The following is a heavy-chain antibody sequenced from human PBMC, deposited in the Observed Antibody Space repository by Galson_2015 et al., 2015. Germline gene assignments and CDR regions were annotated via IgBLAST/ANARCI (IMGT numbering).Heavy chain of an antibody. J-gene: IGHJ6*02. V-gene: IGHV1-18*01. Sequence: SVKVSCKASGYTFTSYGISWVRQAPGQGLEWMGWISAYNGNTNYAQKLQGRVTMTTDTSTSTAYMELRSLRSDDTAVYYCARLHRDIVVVPAALLPGLTYYYYGMDVWGQGTTVTISS. D-gene: IGHD2-2*01. CDR2: ISAYNGNT. CDR1: GYTFTSYG. CDR3: ARLHRDIVVVPAALLPGLTYYYYGMDV.